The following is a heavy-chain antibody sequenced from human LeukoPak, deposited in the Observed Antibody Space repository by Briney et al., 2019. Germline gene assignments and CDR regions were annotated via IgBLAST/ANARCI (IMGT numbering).Heavy chain of an antibody. CDR1: GYTFTGYY. CDR2: INPNSGGT. CDR3: ARDEGYCSSTSCSNYYYYGMDV. D-gene: IGHD2-2*01. J-gene: IGHJ6*02. V-gene: IGHV1-2*02. Sequence: GASVKVSCKASGYTFTGYYMHWMRQAPGQGLEWMGWINPNSGGTNYAQKFQGRVTMTRDTSISTAYMELSRLRSDDTAVYYCARDEGYCSSTSCSNYYYYGMDVWGQGTTVTVSS.